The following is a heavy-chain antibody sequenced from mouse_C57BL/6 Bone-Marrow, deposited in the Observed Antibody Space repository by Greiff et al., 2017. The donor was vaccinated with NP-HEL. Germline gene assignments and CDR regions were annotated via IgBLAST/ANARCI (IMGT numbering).Heavy chain of an antibody. CDR3: AGGYYGSSWCFDV. Sequence: VQLQQSGAELVRPGTSVKMSCKASGYTFTNYWIGWAKQRPGHGLEWIGDIYPGGGYTNYNEKFKGKATLTADKSSSTAYMQFSSLTSEDSAVYFCAGGYYGSSWCFDVWGTGTTVTVSS. J-gene: IGHJ1*03. CDR1: GYTFTNYW. D-gene: IGHD1-1*01. CDR2: IYPGGGYT. V-gene: IGHV1-63*01.